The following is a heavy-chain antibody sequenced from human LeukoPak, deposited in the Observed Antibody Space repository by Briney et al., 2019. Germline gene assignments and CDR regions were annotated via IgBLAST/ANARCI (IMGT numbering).Heavy chain of an antibody. CDR3: VRERDYYGSGSEEYYFNS. J-gene: IGHJ4*02. CDR2: SGSKVNSYMA. D-gene: IGHD3-10*01. Sequence: SLRLSCAASGSTFSDHYMDWVRQAPGKGLEWVGRSGSKVNSYMAQYAASVKGRFTISRDVSKNSLYLQMNSLKTEDTAVYYCVRERDYYGSGSEEYYFNSWGQGTLVTVSS. CDR1: GSTFSDHY. V-gene: IGHV3-72*01.